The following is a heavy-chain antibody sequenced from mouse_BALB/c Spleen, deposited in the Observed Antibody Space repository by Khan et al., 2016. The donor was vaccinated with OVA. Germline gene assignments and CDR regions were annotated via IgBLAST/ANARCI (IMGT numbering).Heavy chain of an antibody. CDR2: ISYSGST. D-gene: IGHD1-2*01. Sequence: VQLKESGPGLVKPSQSLSLTCTVTGYSITSNYAWSWIRQFPGNKLEWMGYISYSGSTNYNPSLKSRISVTRDTSENQFFLQLNSVTPEDTATYYCARQNYYGDALDYWGQGTSVTVSS. J-gene: IGHJ4*01. V-gene: IGHV3-2*02. CDR3: ARQNYYGDALDY. CDR1: GYSITSNYA.